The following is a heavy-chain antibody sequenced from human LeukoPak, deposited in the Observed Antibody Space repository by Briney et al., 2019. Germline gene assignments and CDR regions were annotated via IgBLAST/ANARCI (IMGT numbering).Heavy chain of an antibody. Sequence: PSETLSLTCTVSGVSISSYYWSWIRQPPGKGLEWIGYIYYSGSTNYNPSLKSRVTISVDTSKNQFSLKLSSVTAADTALYYRARGSGLLPDWGQGTLVTVSS. CDR2: IYYSGST. J-gene: IGHJ1*01. CDR1: GVSISSYY. CDR3: ARGSGLLPD. V-gene: IGHV4-59*01. D-gene: IGHD3-10*01.